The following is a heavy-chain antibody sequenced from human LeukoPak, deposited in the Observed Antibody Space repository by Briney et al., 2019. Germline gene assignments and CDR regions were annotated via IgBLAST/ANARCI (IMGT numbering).Heavy chain of an antibody. CDR1: GFTVSSNY. CDR3: VSSSGWYGR. D-gene: IGHD6-19*01. V-gene: IGHV3-66*01. Sequence: GGSLRLSCAASGFTVSSNYMSWVRQAPGKGLEWVSVIYGGGSTYYADSVKGRFTISRDNSKNTLYLQMSSLKTEDTAVYYCVSSSGWYGRWGQGTLVTVSS. J-gene: IGHJ5*02. CDR2: IYGGGST.